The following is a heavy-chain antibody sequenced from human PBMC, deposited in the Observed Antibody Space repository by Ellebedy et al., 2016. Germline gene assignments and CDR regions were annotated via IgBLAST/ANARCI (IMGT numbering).Heavy chain of an antibody. D-gene: IGHD3-10*01. J-gene: IGHJ4*02. CDR2: IYYSGST. Sequence: SETLSLTCTVSGGSISSGDYYWSWIRQPPGKGLEWIAYIYYSGSTLYNPSLKSRVTISVDTSKNQFSLNLSSVTAADTAVYYCARERGFGELFRGYFFDYWGQGTLVTISS. V-gene: IGHV4-30-4*01. CDR3: ARERGFGELFRGYFFDY. CDR1: GGSISSGDYY.